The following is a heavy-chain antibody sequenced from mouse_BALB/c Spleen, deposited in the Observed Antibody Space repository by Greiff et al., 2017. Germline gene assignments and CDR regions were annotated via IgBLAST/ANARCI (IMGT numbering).Heavy chain of an antibody. Sequence: QVQLQQPGAELVKPGASVKLSCKASGYTFTSYWMHWVKQRPGQGLEWIGEIDPSDSYTNYNQKFKGKATLTVDKSSSTAYMQLSSLTSEDSAVYYCARDYRYDGGTMDYWGQGTSVTVSS. D-gene: IGHD2-14*01. J-gene: IGHJ4*01. V-gene: IGHV1-69*02. CDR1: GYTFTSYW. CDR3: ARDYRYDGGTMDY. CDR2: IDPSDSYT.